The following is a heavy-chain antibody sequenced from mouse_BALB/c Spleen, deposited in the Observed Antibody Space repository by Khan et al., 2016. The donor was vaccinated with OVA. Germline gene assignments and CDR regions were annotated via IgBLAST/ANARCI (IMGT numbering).Heavy chain of an antibody. V-gene: IGHV1-26*01. J-gene: IGHJ3*01. CDR3: ARVYEFFPY. CDR1: GYSFTVYY. Sequence: EVQLQQSGPDLVKPGASVKISCKASGYSFTVYYMTWVKQSHGKSPEWIGRVNPNNGDTHYNQNFKGKAILTVDKSSNTAYMEFRSLTSEDSSVFYCARVYEFFPYWGQGTLVTVSA. D-gene: IGHD2-12*01. CDR2: VNPNNGDT.